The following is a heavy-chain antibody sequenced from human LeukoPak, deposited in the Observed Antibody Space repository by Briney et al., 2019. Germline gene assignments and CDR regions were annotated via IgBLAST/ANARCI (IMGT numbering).Heavy chain of an antibody. Sequence: PSETLSLTCAVYGGSFSGYYWSWIRQPPGKGLEWIGEINHSGSTNYNPSLKSRVTISVDTSKNQFSLKLSSVTAADTAVYYCATKGDTMTSYYFDYWGQGTLVSVSS. CDR2: INHSGST. CDR1: GGSFSGYY. D-gene: IGHD4-17*01. V-gene: IGHV4-34*01. CDR3: ATKGDTMTSYYFDY. J-gene: IGHJ4*02.